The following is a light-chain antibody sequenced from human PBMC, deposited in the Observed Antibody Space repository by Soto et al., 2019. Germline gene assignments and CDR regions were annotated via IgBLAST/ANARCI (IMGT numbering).Light chain of an antibody. J-gene: IGKJ1*01. Sequence: DIVMTQSPLSLPVTPGEPASISCRSSQSLQHSNGNNYLDWYVQKPGQSPQLLIYLASTRASGVRDRFSGSGSGTDFTLKISRMEAEDVWVYYCMHTLQPPRTFGQGTKVEIK. CDR3: MHTLQPPRT. CDR2: LAS. CDR1: QSLQHSNGNNY. V-gene: IGKV2-28*01.